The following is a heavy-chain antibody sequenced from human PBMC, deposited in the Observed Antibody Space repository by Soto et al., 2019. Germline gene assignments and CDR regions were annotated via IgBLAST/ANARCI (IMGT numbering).Heavy chain of an antibody. CDR1: GGSISSSYY. D-gene: IGHD3-10*01. V-gene: IGHV4-39*01. CDR2: IYYSGGT. CDR3: ARHRYGSGSLYNWFDP. Sequence: PSETLSLTCTVSGGSISSSYYWGWIRQPPGKGLEWIGMIYYSGGTYYNPSLESRVTISLDTSQNQFSLRLSSATAADTAVYYCARHRYGSGSLYNWFDPWGQGTLVTVSS. J-gene: IGHJ5*02.